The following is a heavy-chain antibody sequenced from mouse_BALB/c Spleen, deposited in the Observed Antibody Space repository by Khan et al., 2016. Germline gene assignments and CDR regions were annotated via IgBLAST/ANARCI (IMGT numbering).Heavy chain of an antibody. Sequence: VKLEESGRGLVKPGGSLKLSCAASGFAFSRYDMSWVRQTAEKRLEWVAFISSGGDFTYYPDTLKGRFTVSRDNSNNTLYLQMSSLRSDDTAIYYCARHGLPHWYFDVWGAGTTVTVSS. CDR3: ARHGLPHWYFDV. CDR2: ISSGGDFT. V-gene: IGHV5-12-1*01. CDR1: GFAFSRYD. J-gene: IGHJ1*01. D-gene: IGHD2-4*01.